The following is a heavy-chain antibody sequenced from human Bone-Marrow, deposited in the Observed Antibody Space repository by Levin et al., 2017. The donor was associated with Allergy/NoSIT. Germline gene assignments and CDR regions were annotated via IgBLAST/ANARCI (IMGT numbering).Heavy chain of an antibody. D-gene: IGHD7-27*01. J-gene: IGHJ3*02. CDR2: INQDESEK. CDR1: GFTFSSYW. Sequence: PGESLKISCAASGFTFSSYWMTWVRQAPGKGLEWVANINQDESEKVYVDSVKGRFTISRDNAKKSVSLQMNSLRVEDTAVYYCVRDANGAYWGPDAFDIWGQGTMVSVSS. V-gene: IGHV3-7*01. CDR3: VRDANGAYWGPDAFDI.